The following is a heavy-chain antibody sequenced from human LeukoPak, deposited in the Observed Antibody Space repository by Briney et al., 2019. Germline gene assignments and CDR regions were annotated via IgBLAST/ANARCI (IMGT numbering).Heavy chain of an antibody. V-gene: IGHV3-48*03. J-gene: IGHJ4*02. CDR2: ISSSGSTI. CDR3: ARDYSSGWYYFDY. D-gene: IGHD6-19*01. CDR1: GFTFSSYE. Sequence: GGSLRPSCAASGFTFSSYEMNWVRQAPGKGLEWVSYISSSGSTIYYADSVKGRFTFSRDNAKNSLYLQMNSLRAEDTAVYYCARDYSSGWYYFDYWGQGTLVTVSS.